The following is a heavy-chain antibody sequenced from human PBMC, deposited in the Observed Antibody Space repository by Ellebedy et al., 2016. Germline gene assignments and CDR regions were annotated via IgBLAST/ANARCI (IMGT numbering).Heavy chain of an antibody. Sequence: GESLKISXVASGFAFRNFFMTWVRQAPGGGLEWISTISGDGDTTFSADSVKGRFTISRDIPKNTVYLQMNSLRAEDTAVYYCAKHETDGDYYFDLWGRGTLVTVSS. CDR3: AKHETDGDYYFDL. V-gene: IGHV3-23*01. D-gene: IGHD3-16*01. J-gene: IGHJ2*01. CDR2: ISGDGDTT. CDR1: GFAFRNFF.